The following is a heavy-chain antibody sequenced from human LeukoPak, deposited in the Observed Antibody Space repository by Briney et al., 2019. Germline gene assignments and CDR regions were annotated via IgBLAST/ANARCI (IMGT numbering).Heavy chain of an antibody. D-gene: IGHD3-10*01. CDR2: ISYDGTNK. CDR3: SGSYYNPEYCGMDV. CDR1: GFTFSSYG. V-gene: IGHV3-30*03. Sequence: PGGSLRLSCAASGFTFSSYGMHWVRQAPGKGLEWVAVISYDGTNKYYTDSVKGRFTISRDNSKNTLYLQMNSLRAEDTAVYYCSGSYYNPEYCGMDVWAKGPRSPSP. J-gene: IGHJ6*02.